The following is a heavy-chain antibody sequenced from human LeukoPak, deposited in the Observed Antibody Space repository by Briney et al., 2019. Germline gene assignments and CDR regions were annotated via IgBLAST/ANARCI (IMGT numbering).Heavy chain of an antibody. D-gene: IGHD2-15*01. Sequence: GGSLRLSCAASGFSFSAYWMTWVRQAPGTGLGWVGNINPAGSETYYVNPVKGRFSISRDNAKNLVYLQMNSLRAEDTAMYHCARFGYVAAVDVWGQGTPVTVSS. CDR2: INPAGSET. CDR3: ARFGYVAAVDV. J-gene: IGHJ4*02. V-gene: IGHV3-7*01. CDR1: GFSFSAYW.